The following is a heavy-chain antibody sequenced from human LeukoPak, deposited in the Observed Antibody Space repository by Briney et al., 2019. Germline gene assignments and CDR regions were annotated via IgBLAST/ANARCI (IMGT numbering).Heavy chain of an antibody. CDR2: LVYDERN. J-gene: IGHJ4*02. CDR3: ARDLSAAYDF. CDR1: VFPFSSYG. V-gene: IGHV3-33*01. Sequence: GGCLRLSCAASVFPFSSYGMHWVRQAPGKGLEWVARLVYDERNDYAISVKGRFTISRDNSKNTLYLQMDNLRVDDTAVYYCARDLSAAYDFWGQGILVTVSS. D-gene: IGHD2-21*01.